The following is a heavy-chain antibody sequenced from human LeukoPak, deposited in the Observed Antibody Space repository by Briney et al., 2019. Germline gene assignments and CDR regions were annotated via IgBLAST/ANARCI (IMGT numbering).Heavy chain of an antibody. CDR2: IYSGGST. J-gene: IGHJ4*02. V-gene: IGHV3-66*01. CDR3: AKSGLNRFDY. Sequence: GGSLRLSCAASEFSVGSNYMTWVRRAPGKGLEWVSLIYSGGSTYYADSVKGRFTISRDNSKNTLYLQMNSLRAEDTAVYYCAKSGLNRFDYWGQGTLVTVSS. CDR1: EFSVGSNY. D-gene: IGHD2-15*01.